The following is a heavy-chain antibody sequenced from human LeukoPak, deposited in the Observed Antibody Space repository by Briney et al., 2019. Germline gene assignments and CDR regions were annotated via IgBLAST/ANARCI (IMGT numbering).Heavy chain of an antibody. V-gene: IGHV3-23*01. CDR3: ATMVRGESQVV. J-gene: IGHJ4*02. Sequence: GGSLRLSCAASGFTFSSYAMSWVRQAPGKGLEWVSAIGGSGGSTYYADSVKGRFTISRDNSKNTLYLQMNSLRAEDTAVYYCATMVRGESQVVWGQGTLVTVSS. D-gene: IGHD3-10*01. CDR2: IGGSGGST. CDR1: GFTFSSYA.